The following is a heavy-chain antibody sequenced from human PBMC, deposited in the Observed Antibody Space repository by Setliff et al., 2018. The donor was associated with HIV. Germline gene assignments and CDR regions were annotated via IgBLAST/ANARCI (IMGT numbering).Heavy chain of an antibody. V-gene: IGHV4-38-2*01. CDR1: GYSISSGYY. Sequence: SETLSLTCDVSGYSISSGYYWGWIRQSPGKGLEWIATIYHTGSTYYNPSLKSRVTISVDTSKNHFSLKVTSMTAADTAVYYCARSWGSGSYPYWGQGTLVTVSS. CDR2: IYHTGST. CDR3: ARSWGSGSYPY. D-gene: IGHD3-10*01. J-gene: IGHJ4*02.